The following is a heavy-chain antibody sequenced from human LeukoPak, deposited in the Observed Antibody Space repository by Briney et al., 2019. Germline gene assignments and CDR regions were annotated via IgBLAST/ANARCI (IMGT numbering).Heavy chain of an antibody. D-gene: IGHD3-9*01. CDR2: MNPNSGNT. CDR3: ARSPDILTGENFDY. J-gene: IGHJ4*02. Sequence: GASVKVSCKASGYTFTSYDINWVRQATGQGLEWMGWMNPNSGNTGYAQKFQGRVTMTRNTSISTAYMELSSLRSEDTAVYYCARSPDILTGENFDYWGQGTLVTVSS. V-gene: IGHV1-8*01. CDR1: GYTFTSYD.